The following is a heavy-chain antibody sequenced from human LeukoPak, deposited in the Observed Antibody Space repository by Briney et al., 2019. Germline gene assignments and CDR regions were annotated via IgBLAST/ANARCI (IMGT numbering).Heavy chain of an antibody. D-gene: IGHD3-22*01. J-gene: IGHJ4*02. Sequence: PGASLRLSCATSGFTFSGYAMNWVRLAPGKGLQWVSTITGSGARSYYADSVKGRFTISRGNSQNTLYLQMNSLGAEDTAVYYCAKATSESSGYKFDSWGQGTLVTVSS. V-gene: IGHV3-23*01. CDR3: AKATSESSGYKFDS. CDR1: GFTFSGYA. CDR2: ITGSGARS.